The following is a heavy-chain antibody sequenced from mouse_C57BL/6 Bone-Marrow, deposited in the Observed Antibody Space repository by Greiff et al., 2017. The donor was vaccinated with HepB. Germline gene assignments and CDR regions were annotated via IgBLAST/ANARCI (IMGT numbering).Heavy chain of an antibody. V-gene: IGHV2-2*01. D-gene: IGHD2-3*01. J-gene: IGHJ4*01. CDR2: IWSGGST. Sequence: VQLVESGPGLVQPSQSLSITCTVSGFSLTSYGVHWVRQSPGKGLEWLGVIWSGGSTDYNAAFISRLSISKDNSKSQVFFKMNSLQADDTAIYYCARKGWLLRDYAMDYWGQGTSVTVSS. CDR1: GFSLTSYG. CDR3: ARKGWLLRDYAMDY.